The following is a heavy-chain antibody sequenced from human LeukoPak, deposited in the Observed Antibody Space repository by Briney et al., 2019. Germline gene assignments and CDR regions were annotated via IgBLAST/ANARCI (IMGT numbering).Heavy chain of an antibody. CDR1: GGSISSYY. J-gene: IGHJ2*01. V-gene: IGHV4-59*01. CDR3: ARNPLVLNWYFDL. D-gene: IGHD3-9*01. Sequence: SETLSLTCTVSGGSISSYYWSWIRRPPGKGLEWIGYIYYSGSTNYNPSLKSRVTISVDTSKNQFSLKLSSVTAADTAVYYCARNPLVLNWYFDLWGLGTLVTVSS. CDR2: IYYSGST.